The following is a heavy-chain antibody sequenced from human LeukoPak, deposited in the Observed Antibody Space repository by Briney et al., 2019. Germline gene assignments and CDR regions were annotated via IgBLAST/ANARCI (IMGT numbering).Heavy chain of an antibody. CDR1: DASISSSY. J-gene: IGHJ5*02. CDR2: IYISGST. V-gene: IGHV4-4*09. CDR3: ARLYSGRFDP. D-gene: IGHD5-12*01. Sequence: SETLSLTCTVSDASISSSYWSWLRQPPGKGLEWIGYIYISGSTNYNPSLTSRVTISLDTSKNQFSLKLTSVTAADAAVYYCARLYSGRFDPWGQGTLVTVSS.